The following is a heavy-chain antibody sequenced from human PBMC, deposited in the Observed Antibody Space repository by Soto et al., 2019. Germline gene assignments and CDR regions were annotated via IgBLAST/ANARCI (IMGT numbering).Heavy chain of an antibody. V-gene: IGHV1-18*01. CDR2: ISGYNGNT. Sequence: GASVKVSCKASGFTFSSYAISWARQAPGQGLEWMGWISGYNGNTNYAQKLQGRVTMSTDTSRSTAYMELRSLRSDDTAVYYCARDLEDIVVNRSPYGMDVWGQGTTVTVSS. CDR1: GFTFSSYA. D-gene: IGHD2-15*01. J-gene: IGHJ6*02. CDR3: ARDLEDIVVNRSPYGMDV.